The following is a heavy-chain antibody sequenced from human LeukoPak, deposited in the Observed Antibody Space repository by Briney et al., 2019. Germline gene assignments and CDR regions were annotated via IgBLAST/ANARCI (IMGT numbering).Heavy chain of an antibody. CDR3: ARNYYDSSGYYYHDY. CDR1: GFTFSDYY. Sequence: PGGSLRLSCAASGFTFSDYYMSWIRQAPGKGLEWVSYISSSSSYTNYADSVKGRFTISRDNAKNSLYLQMNSLRAEDTAVYYCARNYYDSSGYYYHDYWGQGTLVTVSS. J-gene: IGHJ4*02. D-gene: IGHD3-22*01. V-gene: IGHV3-11*06. CDR2: ISSSSSYT.